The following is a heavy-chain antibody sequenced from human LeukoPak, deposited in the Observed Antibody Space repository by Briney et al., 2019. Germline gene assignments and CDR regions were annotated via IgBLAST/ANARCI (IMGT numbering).Heavy chain of an antibody. CDR2: INPNSGGT. D-gene: IGHD1-26*01. Sequence: ASVKVSCKASGYTFTGYYMHWVRQAPGQGLEWMGWINPNSGGTNYAQKFQGRVTMTRDTSIITAYMELSRLRSDDTAVYYCATCIVGATPELDYWGQGTLVTVSS. J-gene: IGHJ4*02. V-gene: IGHV1-2*02. CDR3: ATCIVGATPELDY. CDR1: GYTFTGYY.